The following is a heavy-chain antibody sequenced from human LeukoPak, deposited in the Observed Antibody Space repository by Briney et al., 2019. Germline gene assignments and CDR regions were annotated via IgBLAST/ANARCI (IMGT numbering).Heavy chain of an antibody. D-gene: IGHD6-13*01. J-gene: IGHJ4*02. CDR1: GYTFTSYD. Sequence: ASVKVSCKASGYTFTSYDINWVRQATGQGLEWMGWMNPNSGNTGYAQKFQGRVTMTRNTSISTAYMELSSLRSEDTAVYYCARAPRGKQQLVKTIDYWGQGTLVTVSS. V-gene: IGHV1-8*01. CDR2: MNPNSGNT. CDR3: ARAPRGKQQLVKTIDY.